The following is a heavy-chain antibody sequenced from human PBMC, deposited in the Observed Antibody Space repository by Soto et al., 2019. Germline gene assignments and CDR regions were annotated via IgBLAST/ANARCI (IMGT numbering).Heavy chain of an antibody. D-gene: IGHD1-1*01. CDR2: INGGKGNT. Sequence: QVQVVQSGAEVKKPGASVKVSCKASGYSFSTYAMHWVRQAPGQGLEWMGWINGGKGNTKYSQKFKDRVTISRDTSASTGYMELRSLRFEDTAVYYCARGKGMEENYYYHGMDVWGPGTTVTVS. CDR1: GYSFSTYA. J-gene: IGHJ6*02. CDR3: ARGKGMEENYYYHGMDV. V-gene: IGHV1-3*01.